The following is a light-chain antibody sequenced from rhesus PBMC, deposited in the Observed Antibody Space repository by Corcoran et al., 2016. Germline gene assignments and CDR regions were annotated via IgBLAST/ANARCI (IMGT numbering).Light chain of an antibody. Sequence: DIQMTQSPSSLSASVGDTVTIPCRASQGISNFLAWYQQRPGKAPKPLIYYASNLESGGPSRFSGGGAGTDVNRTISSLQPEDFGTYYCQQHNTYPIFTFGPGTKLDIK. J-gene: IGKJ3*01. V-gene: IGKV1S14*01. CDR2: YAS. CDR1: QGISNF. CDR3: QQHNTYPIFT.